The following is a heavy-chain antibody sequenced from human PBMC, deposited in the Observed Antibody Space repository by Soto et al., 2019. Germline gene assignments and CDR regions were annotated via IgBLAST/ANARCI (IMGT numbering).Heavy chain of an antibody. V-gene: IGHV1-2*04. Sequence: ASVKVSCKASGYTFTGYYMHWVRQAPGQGLEWMGWINPNSGGTNYAQKFQGWVTMTRDTSISTAYMELSRLRSDDTAVYYCARDGRSYYGSGSSKDLNYYYYGMDVWGQGTTVTVSS. CDR1: GYTFTGYY. D-gene: IGHD3-10*01. CDR3: ARDGRSYYGSGSSKDLNYYYYGMDV. J-gene: IGHJ6*02. CDR2: INPNSGGT.